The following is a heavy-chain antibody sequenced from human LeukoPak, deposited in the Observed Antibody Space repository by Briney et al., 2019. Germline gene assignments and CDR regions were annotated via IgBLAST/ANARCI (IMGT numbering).Heavy chain of an antibody. Sequence: SETLSLTCTVSGGSISSSSYYWGWIRQPPGKGLEWIGSIYYSGSTYYNPSLKSRVTISVDTSKNQFSLKLSSVTAADTAVYYCARDPDYDYVWGTDAFDIWGQGTMVTVSS. CDR1: GGSISSSSYY. CDR3: ARDPDYDYVWGTDAFDI. D-gene: IGHD3-16*01. CDR2: IYYSGST. J-gene: IGHJ3*02. V-gene: IGHV4-39*07.